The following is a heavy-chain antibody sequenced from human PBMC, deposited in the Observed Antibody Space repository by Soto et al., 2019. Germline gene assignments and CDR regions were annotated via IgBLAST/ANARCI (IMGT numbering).Heavy chain of an antibody. D-gene: IGHD6-13*01. CDR2: ISGSGGST. J-gene: IGHJ4*01. CDR1: GFTFSSYA. V-gene: IGHV3-23*01. Sequence: GGSLRLSCAASGFTFSSYAMSWVRQAPGKGLEWVSAISGSGGSTYYADSVKGRFTISRDNSKNTLYLQMNSLRAEDTAVYYCAKVPTAYSSSWYVDFWGQGTMVTVSS. CDR3: AKVPTAYSSSWYVDF.